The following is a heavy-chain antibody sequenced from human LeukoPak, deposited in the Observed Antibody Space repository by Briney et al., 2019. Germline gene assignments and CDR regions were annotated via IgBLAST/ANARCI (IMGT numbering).Heavy chain of an antibody. Sequence: SETLSLTCTVSGDSVSNSHYYWGRIRQPPGKGLVWIGTTYYSGSTDYNPSLMSRVTIFVDTSKNHLSLSLSSVTAADTAVYYCARHVRTSGRYLRPSWFDPWGQGALVTVSS. J-gene: IGHJ5*02. CDR1: GDSVSNSHYY. D-gene: IGHD6-19*01. V-gene: IGHV4-39*01. CDR3: ARHVRTSGRYLRPSWFDP. CDR2: TYYSGST.